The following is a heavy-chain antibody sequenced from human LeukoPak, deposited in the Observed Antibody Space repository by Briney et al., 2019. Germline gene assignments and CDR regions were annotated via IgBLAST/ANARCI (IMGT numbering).Heavy chain of an antibody. Sequence: ASVKVSCKASGYTFTGYYMHWVRQAPEHGLEWMGWINPNSGGTNYAQKFQGRVTMTRDTSISTAYMELSRLRSDDTAVYYCARDCGSGHGDYWGQGTLVTVSS. CDR2: INPNSGGT. CDR1: GYTFTGYY. J-gene: IGHJ4*02. V-gene: IGHV1-2*02. CDR3: ARDCGSGHGDY. D-gene: IGHD3-16*01.